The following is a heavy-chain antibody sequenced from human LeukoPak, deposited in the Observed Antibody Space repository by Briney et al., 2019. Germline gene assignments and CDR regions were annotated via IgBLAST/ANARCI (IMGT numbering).Heavy chain of an antibody. J-gene: IGHJ4*02. CDR3: VGSSAYDRSGYDY. Sequence: SGPTLVNPTQTLTLTCTFSGFSLTTSGVGVGWIRQPPGKALEWLTFIYLDVNTGYRPSLKSRLTVNKSRSKDQVFLIMTNMDPVDTATYYCVGSSAYDRSGYDYWGRGTLVTVSS. V-gene: IGHV2-5*02. D-gene: IGHD3-10*01. CDR2: IYLDVNT. CDR1: GFSLTTSGVG.